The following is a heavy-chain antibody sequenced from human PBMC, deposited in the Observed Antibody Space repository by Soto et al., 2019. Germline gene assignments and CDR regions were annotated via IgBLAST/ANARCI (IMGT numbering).Heavy chain of an antibody. CDR1: GGSITSGGYY. D-gene: IGHD6-13*01. V-gene: IGHV4-31*03. J-gene: IGHJ5*02. CDR2: TYYTGIT. CDR3: ARGGSTWYGDNWLDP. Sequence: VQLRESGPGLVKPSQTLSLTCKVSGGSITSGGYYWSWIRQHPVKGLEWIGYTYYTGITYYNPSLKGRVTISLDTDGSHFSLSLTSVTAADTAIYYCARGGSTWYGDNWLDPWGPGTLVTVSS.